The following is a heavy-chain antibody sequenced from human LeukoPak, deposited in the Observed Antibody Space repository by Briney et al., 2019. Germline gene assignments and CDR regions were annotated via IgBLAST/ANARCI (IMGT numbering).Heavy chain of an antibody. V-gene: IGHV1-69*05. CDR2: IIPIFGTA. Sequence: ASVKVSCKASGGTFTSYAISWVRQAPGQGLEWMGGIIPIFGTANYAQKFQGRVTITTGESTSTAYMELSSLRSEDTAVYYCARTRGYSGRLDYWGQGTLVTVSS. D-gene: IGHD5-12*01. J-gene: IGHJ4*02. CDR3: ARTRGYSGRLDY. CDR1: GGTFTSYA.